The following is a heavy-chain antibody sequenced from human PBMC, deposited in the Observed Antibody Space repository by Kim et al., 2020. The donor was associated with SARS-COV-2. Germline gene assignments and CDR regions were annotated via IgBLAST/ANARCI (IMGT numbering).Heavy chain of an antibody. CDR1: GYTFTSYG. J-gene: IGHJ6*02. CDR3: ARDYRVGGSGSQNYYYGMDV. Sequence: ASVKVSCKASGYTFTSYGISWVRQAPGQGLEWMGWISAYNGNTNYAQKLQGRVTMTTDTSTSTAYMELRSLRSDDTAVYYCARDYRVGGSGSQNYYYGMDVWGQGTTVTVSS. D-gene: IGHD3-10*01. V-gene: IGHV1-18*01. CDR2: ISAYNGNT.